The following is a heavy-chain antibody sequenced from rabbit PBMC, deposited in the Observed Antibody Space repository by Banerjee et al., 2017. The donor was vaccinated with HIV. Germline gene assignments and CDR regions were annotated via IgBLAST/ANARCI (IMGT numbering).Heavy chain of an antibody. Sequence: QEQLEESGGDLVKPEGSLTLTCTASGFSFSNKYVMCWVRQAPGKGLEWIACINTSSGNTVYANWAKGRFTISRTSSTTVSLQMTSLTAADTATYFCARGVYAGGVGYGYGMDLWGPGTLVTVS. CDR2: INTSSGNT. V-gene: IGHV1S45*01. J-gene: IGHJ6*01. D-gene: IGHD4-2*01. CDR3: ARGVYAGGVGYGYGMDL. CDR1: GFSFSNKYV.